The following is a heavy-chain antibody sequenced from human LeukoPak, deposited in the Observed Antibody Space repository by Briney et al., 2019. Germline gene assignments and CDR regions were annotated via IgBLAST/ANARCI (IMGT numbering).Heavy chain of an antibody. D-gene: IGHD3-9*01. V-gene: IGHV3-11*01. J-gene: IGHJ6*02. Sequence: GGSLRLSCAASRFTFSDYYISWLRQAPGKGLEGVSYISSSGSTIYYADSVRGRFTISRDNAKNSLYLQMNSLRAEDTAVYYCARGITISLGMDAWGQGTTVTVSS. CDR2: ISSSGSTI. CDR3: ARGITISLGMDA. CDR1: RFTFSDYY.